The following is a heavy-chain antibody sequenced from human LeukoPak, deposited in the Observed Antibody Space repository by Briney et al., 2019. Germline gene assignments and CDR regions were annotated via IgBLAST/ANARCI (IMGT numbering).Heavy chain of an antibody. CDR3: ARVSHCSGGSCYSLPFDY. CDR2: IYSGGTT. V-gene: IGHV3-53*01. CDR1: GFTVSSNY. J-gene: IGHJ4*02. D-gene: IGHD2-15*01. Sequence: GGSLRLSCAASGFTVSSNYMSWVRQAPGKGLEWVSVIYSGGTTYYADSVKGRFTISRDNSKNTLYLQMNSLRAEDTAVYYCARVSHCSGGSCYSLPFDYWGQGTLVTVSS.